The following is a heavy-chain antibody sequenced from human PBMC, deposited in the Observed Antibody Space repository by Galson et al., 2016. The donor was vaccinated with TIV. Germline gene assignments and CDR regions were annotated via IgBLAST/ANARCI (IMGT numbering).Heavy chain of an antibody. Sequence: SLRLSCAASGFTFSRFGMHWVRQAPGKGLEWVSSLSKTGDGPCYADPVKGRFTISRDVSKNTLYLQMNSLRAEDTAVYYCARTTLGGTWDAHFDFWGLGIQVTVSS. D-gene: IGHD1-14*01. CDR3: ARTTLGGTWDAHFDF. CDR1: GFTFSRFG. J-gene: IGHJ4*02. V-gene: IGHV3-23*01. CDR2: LSKTGDGP.